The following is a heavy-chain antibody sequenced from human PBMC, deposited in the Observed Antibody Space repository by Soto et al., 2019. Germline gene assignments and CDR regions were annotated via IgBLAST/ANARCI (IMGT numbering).Heavy chain of an antibody. V-gene: IGHV3-30*18. D-gene: IGHD3-22*01. CDR2: ISYDGSNK. CDR3: AKGYYYDSSGSVLYFDY. CDR1: GFTFSSYG. Sequence: GGSLRLSCAASGFTFSSYGMHWVRQAPGKGLEWVAVISYDGSNKYYADSVKGRFTISRDNSKNTLYLQMNSLRAEDTAVYYCAKGYYYDSSGSVLYFDYWGQGTLVTVSS. J-gene: IGHJ4*02.